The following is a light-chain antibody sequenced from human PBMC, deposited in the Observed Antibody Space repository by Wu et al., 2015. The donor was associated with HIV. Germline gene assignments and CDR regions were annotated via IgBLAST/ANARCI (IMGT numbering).Light chain of an antibody. CDR2: AAS. CDR3: LQDHNYPYT. CDR1: QDIRHD. Sequence: AIQMTQSPSSLSASVGDRVTITCRASQDIRHDLDWYQQKPGTAPKLLIYAASTLQNGVPPRFTGRGSGTDFTLTISSLRPEDFATYYCLQDHNYPYTFGQGTKAGDQ. V-gene: IGKV1-6*01. J-gene: IGKJ2*01.